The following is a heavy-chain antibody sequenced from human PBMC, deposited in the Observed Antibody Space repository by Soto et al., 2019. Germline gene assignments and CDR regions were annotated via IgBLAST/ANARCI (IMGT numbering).Heavy chain of an antibody. CDR2: ISSSSSTI. Sequence: PWGSLRLSCAASGFTFFSYSVNLCRHSPVKGLEWVSYISSSSSTIYYADSVKGRFTISRDNAKNSLYLQMNSLRDEDTAVYYCASPKRRDNYYYGMDVWGQGTTVTVSS. CDR3: ASPKRRDNYYYGMDV. CDR1: GFTFFSYS. J-gene: IGHJ6*02. V-gene: IGHV3-48*02.